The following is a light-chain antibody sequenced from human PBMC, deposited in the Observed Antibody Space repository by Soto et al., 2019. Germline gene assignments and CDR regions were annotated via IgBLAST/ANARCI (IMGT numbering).Light chain of an antibody. J-gene: IGKJ1*01. CDR3: QQYNTWPWT. CDR2: GAS. Sequence: EQVMTQSPGTLSVSPGERATLSCRASQSVSSNLAWYQQKPGQAPRLLIYGASTRATGVPARFSGSESGTEFTLTISSLQSEDFAFYYCQQYNTWPWTFGQGTKVEI. CDR1: QSVSSN. V-gene: IGKV3-15*01.